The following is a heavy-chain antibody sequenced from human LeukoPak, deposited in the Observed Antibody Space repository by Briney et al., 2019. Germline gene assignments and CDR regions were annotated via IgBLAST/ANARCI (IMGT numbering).Heavy chain of an antibody. D-gene: IGHD5-12*01. J-gene: IGHJ4*02. CDR3: SKDLEIVATITGN. CDR1: AAPVGMSS. V-gene: IGHV3-23*01. Sequence: GGSLRLSHAPTAAPVGMSSTGSARQAPGKGLEWVSGVSGSGGSTYYADSVKGRFTISRDNSKNTLYLQMNSLRAEDTAVYYCSKDLEIVATITGNWGQGTLVTVSS. CDR2: VSGSGGST.